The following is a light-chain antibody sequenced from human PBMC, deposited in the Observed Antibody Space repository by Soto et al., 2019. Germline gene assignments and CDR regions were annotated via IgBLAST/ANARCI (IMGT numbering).Light chain of an antibody. CDR3: QQYGSSPMI. CDR1: QSVSSSY. J-gene: IGKJ3*01. CDR2: AAS. V-gene: IGKV3-20*01. Sequence: EIVWTQSPGTLSLSPGERATLSCRASQSVSSSYLAWYQQKPGQAPRLLIYAASSRATGIPDRFSGSGSGTALTLTISRLANEDFGVDYCQQYGSSPMIFGPGTYVDIK.